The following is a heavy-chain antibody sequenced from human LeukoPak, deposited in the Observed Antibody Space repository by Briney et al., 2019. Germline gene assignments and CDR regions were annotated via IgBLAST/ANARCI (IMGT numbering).Heavy chain of an antibody. CDR1: GGSISSGGYY. CDR2: IYHSGST. CDR3: ARRGDFWSGSNYYMDV. V-gene: IGHV4-30-2*01. D-gene: IGHD3-3*01. Sequence: SETLSLTCTVSGGSISSGGYYWSWIRQPPGKGLEWIGYIYHSGSTYYNPSLKSRVTISVDRSKNQFSLKLSSVTAADTAVYYCARRGDFWSGSNYYMDVWGKGTTVTVSS. J-gene: IGHJ6*03.